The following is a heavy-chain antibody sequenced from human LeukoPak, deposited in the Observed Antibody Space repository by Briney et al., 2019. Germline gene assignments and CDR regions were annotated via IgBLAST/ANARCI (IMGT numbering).Heavy chain of an antibody. D-gene: IGHD3-3*01. J-gene: IGHJ4*02. CDR1: GFTFSSYG. CDR3: AREYYDFWSGYYFDY. V-gene: IGHV3-33*01. CDR2: IWYDGSNK. Sequence: GGSLRLSCAASGFTFSSYGMLWVRQAPGKGLEWVAVIWYDGSNKYYADSVKGRFTISRDNSKNTLYLQMNSLRAEDTAVYYCAREYYDFWSGYYFDYWGQGTLVTVSS.